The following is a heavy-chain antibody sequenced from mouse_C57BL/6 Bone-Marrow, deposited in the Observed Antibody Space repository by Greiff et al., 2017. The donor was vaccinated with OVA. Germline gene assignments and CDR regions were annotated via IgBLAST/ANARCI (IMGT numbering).Heavy chain of an antibody. V-gene: IGHV1-50*01. J-gene: IGHJ1*03. CDR3: AREGYFDV. CDR2: IDPSDSYT. Sequence: QVQLQQPGAELVKPGASVKLSCKASGYTFTSYWMQWVKQRPGQGLEWIGEIDPSDSYTNYTQKFKGKATLTVDTSSSTAYMQLSSLTSEDSAVYYCAREGYFDVWGTGTTVTVSS. CDR1: GYTFTSYW.